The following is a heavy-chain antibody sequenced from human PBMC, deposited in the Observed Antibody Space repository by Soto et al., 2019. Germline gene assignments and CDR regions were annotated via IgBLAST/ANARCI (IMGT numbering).Heavy chain of an antibody. V-gene: IGHV1-69*13. Sequence: SVKVSCKASGGTFSSYAISWVRQAPGQGLEWMGGIIPIFGTENYAQKFQGRVTITADESTSTAYMELSRLRSDDTAVYYCARAGIPADALDYSCQGTLLSVP. CDR1: GGTFSSYA. CDR3: ARAGIPADALDY. CDR2: IIPIFGTE. D-gene: IGHD6-13*01. J-gene: IGHJ4*02.